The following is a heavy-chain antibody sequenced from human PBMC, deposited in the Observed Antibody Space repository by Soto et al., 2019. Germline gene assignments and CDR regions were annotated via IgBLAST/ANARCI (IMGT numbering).Heavy chain of an antibody. CDR3: AKNIRGPRTYGSFDY. D-gene: IGHD3-10*01. CDR2: ISGSGGST. CDR1: GFTFSSYA. J-gene: IGHJ4*02. V-gene: IGHV3-23*01. Sequence: GGSLRLSCAASGFTFSSYAMSWVRQAPGKGLEWVSAISGSGGSTYYADSVKGRFTISRDNSKNTLYLQMNSLRAEDTAVYYCAKNIRGPRTYGSFDYWGQGTLVTVSS.